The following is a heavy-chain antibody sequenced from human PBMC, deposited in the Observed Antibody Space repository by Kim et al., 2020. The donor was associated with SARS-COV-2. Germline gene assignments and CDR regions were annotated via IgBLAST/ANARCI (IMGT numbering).Heavy chain of an antibody. CDR2: ISYDGSNK. V-gene: IGHV3-30*18. J-gene: IGHJ6*02. CDR1: GFTFSSYG. D-gene: IGHD2-2*02. CDR3: AKDLGYCSSTSCYSRGLYYYYGMDV. Sequence: GGSLRLSCAASGFTFSSYGMHWVRQAPGKGLEWVAVISYDGSNKYYADSVKGRFTISRDNSKNTLYLQMNSLRAEDTAVYYCAKDLGYCSSTSCYSRGLYYYYGMDVWGQGTTVTVSS.